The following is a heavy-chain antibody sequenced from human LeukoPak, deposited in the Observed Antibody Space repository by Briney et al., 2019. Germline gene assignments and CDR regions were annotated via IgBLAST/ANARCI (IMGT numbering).Heavy chain of an antibody. CDR3: TKDLGYCSGGSCNGPFDY. CDR1: GLNFDDSA. D-gene: IGHD2-15*01. Sequence: GGSLRLSCVASGLNFDDSAMHWVRQAPGKGLEWVSLISADGGSTFSADSVKGRFSISRDNSKNSLYLQMNSLRTEDTALYYCTKDLGYCSGGSCNGPFDYWGQGTLVTVSS. J-gene: IGHJ4*02. CDR2: ISADGGST. V-gene: IGHV3-43*02.